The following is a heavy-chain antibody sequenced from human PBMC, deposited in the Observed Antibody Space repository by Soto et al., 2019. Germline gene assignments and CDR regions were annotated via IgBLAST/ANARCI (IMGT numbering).Heavy chain of an antibody. CDR2: ISGSGGTT. CDR1: GLTFRNYP. CDR3: VNISQSRPDVVNDVSEI. J-gene: IGHJ3*02. Sequence: EVQLLESGGGLEQPGGSLRLSCIASGLTFRNYPMSWVRQVPGKGLEWVAGISGSGGTTYYADSVKGRFTISRDNSKDTVFLQINSLRVEDTAVYYCVNISQSRPDVVNDVSEIWGQGTMVSVSS. D-gene: IGHD2-15*01. V-gene: IGHV3-23*01.